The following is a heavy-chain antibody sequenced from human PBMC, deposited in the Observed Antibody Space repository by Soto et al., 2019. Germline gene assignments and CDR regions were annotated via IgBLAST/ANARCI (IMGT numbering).Heavy chain of an antibody. D-gene: IGHD5-12*01. Sequence: SETLSLTCTVSGGSISSYYWSWIRQPPGKGLEWIGYIYYSGSTNYNPSLKSRVTISVDTSKNQFSLKLSSVTAADTAVYYCARVSPHSGYEIDYWGQGTLVTVSS. V-gene: IGHV4-59*01. CDR3: ARVSPHSGYEIDY. J-gene: IGHJ4*02. CDR2: IYYSGST. CDR1: GGSISSYY.